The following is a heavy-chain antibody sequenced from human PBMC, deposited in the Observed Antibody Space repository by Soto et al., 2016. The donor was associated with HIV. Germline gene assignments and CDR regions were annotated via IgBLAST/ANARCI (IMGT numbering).Heavy chain of an antibody. CDR3: ARVGVAWFDS. D-gene: IGHD2-15*01. V-gene: IGHV3-73*01. CDR2: IRSKVNKYAT. J-gene: IGHJ5*01. Sequence: EVQLVESGGGLVQPGGSLKLSCEASGFTFSGSAIHWVRHAPGKGLEWLGRIRSKVNKYATSYAASLKGRFTISRDESKNMAYLQMKDLKTEDTALYYCARVGVAWFDSWGQGPWSPSPQ. CDR1: GFTFSGSA.